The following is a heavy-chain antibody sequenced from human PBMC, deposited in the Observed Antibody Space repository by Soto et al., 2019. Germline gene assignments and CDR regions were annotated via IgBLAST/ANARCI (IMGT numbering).Heavy chain of an antibody. J-gene: IGHJ5*02. CDR2: ISGSGGST. Sequence: EVQLLESGGGLVQPGGSLRLSCAASGFTFSSYAMSWVRQAPGKGLEWVSAISGSGGSTYYADSVKGRFTISRDNSKKPLYLQMRSLRAEDTDVYYCAKDRNYDFWQTGGSDPWGEGTLVTVSS. D-gene: IGHD3-3*01. V-gene: IGHV3-23*01. CDR3: AKDRNYDFWQTGGSDP. CDR1: GFTFSSYA.